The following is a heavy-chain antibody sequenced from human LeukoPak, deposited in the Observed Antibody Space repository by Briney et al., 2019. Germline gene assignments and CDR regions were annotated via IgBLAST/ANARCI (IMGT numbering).Heavy chain of an antibody. D-gene: IGHD6-13*01. V-gene: IGHV1-69*13. CDR1: GGTFNSYA. J-gene: IGHJ6*04. CDR2: IIPIFGTA. Sequence: SVKVSCKASGGTFNSYAISWVRRAPGQGLEGMGGIIPIFGTANYAQKFQGRVTITADESTSTASMELSSLRSEDTAVYYCARRGRAAAVLGYYYGMDVWGKGTTVTVSS. CDR3: ARRGRAAAVLGYYYGMDV.